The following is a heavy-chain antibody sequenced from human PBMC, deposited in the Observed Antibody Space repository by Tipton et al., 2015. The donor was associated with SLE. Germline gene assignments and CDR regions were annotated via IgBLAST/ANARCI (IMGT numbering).Heavy chain of an antibody. CDR1: GFTFSDYS. CDR3: ARDRTGSSGWYGGY. Sequence: SLRLSCAGSGFTFSDYSMNWVRQAPGKGLEWVSFVSGGSSYIYYADSVKGRFTISRDNAKNSVYLQMNSLTAEDTAVYYCARDRTGSSGWYGGYWGQGTLVTVSS. CDR2: VSGGSSYI. D-gene: IGHD6-19*01. V-gene: IGHV3-21*01. J-gene: IGHJ4*02.